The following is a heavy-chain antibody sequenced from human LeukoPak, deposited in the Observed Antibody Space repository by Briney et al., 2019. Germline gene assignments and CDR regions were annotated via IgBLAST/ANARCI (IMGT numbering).Heavy chain of an antibody. J-gene: IGHJ5*02. D-gene: IGHD3-22*01. CDR3: ARDFYDSSGYGASDWFDP. V-gene: IGHV1-2*06. Sequence: ASVKVSCKASGYTFTGHYMHWVRQAPGQGLEWMGRTDPNSGGTNYAQKFHGRVTMTRDTSVSTAYMELSRLRSDDTAVYYCARDFYDSSGYGASDWFDPWGQGTLVTVSS. CDR1: GYTFTGHY. CDR2: TDPNSGGT.